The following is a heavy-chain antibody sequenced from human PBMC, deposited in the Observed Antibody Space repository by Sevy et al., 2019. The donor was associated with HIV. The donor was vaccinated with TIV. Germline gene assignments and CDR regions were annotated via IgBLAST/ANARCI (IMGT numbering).Heavy chain of an antibody. J-gene: IGHJ4*02. CDR1: GFTFSNYF. CDR2: ISSGGSYI. CDR3: ARGDYYGSLYYFDY. Sequence: GGSLRLSCAASGFTFSNYFINWVRQAPWKGLEWVSSISSGGSYIFYADSVKGRFTISRDNAKNSLYLHMNSLRAEDTAVYYCARGDYYGSLYYFDYWGPGTLVTVSS. D-gene: IGHD3-10*01. V-gene: IGHV3-21*01.